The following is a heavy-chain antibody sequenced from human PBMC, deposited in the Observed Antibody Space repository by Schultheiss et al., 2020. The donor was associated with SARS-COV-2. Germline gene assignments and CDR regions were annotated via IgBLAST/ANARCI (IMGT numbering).Heavy chain of an antibody. CDR2: IDHIGGT. CDR1: GGSSFTGYY. Sequence: SETLSLNCGVSGGSSFTGYYYTWIRQPPGKGLEWVGEIDHIGGTDYNPSLKSRVTISVDTSKNQFSLKLSSVTAADTAVYYCARGTHWFDPWGQGTLVTVSS. V-gene: IGHV4-34*01. CDR3: ARGTHWFDP. J-gene: IGHJ5*02.